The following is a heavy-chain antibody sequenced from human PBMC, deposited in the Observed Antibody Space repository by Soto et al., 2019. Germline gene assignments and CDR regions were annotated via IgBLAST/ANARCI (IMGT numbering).Heavy chain of an antibody. J-gene: IGHJ4*02. V-gene: IGHV1-3*01. CDR1: GYTFTSYA. D-gene: IGHD2-2*01. Sequence: ASVKVSCKASGYTFTSYAMHWVRQAPGQRLEWMGWINAGNGNTKYSQKFQGRVTITRDTSASTAYMELSSLRSEDTAVYYCARSENRVVPAAIPYYFDYWGQGILVTVSS. CDR2: INAGNGNT. CDR3: ARSENRVVPAAIPYYFDY.